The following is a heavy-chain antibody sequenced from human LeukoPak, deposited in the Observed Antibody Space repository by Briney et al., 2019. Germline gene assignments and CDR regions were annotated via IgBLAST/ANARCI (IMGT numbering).Heavy chain of an antibody. V-gene: IGHV1-8*01. CDR2: INPNSGNT. CDR3: ARAPDFWSGEYYYYYYMDV. CDR1: GYTFTSYD. D-gene: IGHD3-3*01. J-gene: IGHJ6*03. Sequence: GASVKVSCXASGYTFTSYDINWVRQATGQGLEWMGWINPNSGNTGYAQKFQGRVTMTRNTSISTAYMELSSLRSEDTAVYYCARAPDFWSGEYYYYYYMDVWGKGTTVTVSS.